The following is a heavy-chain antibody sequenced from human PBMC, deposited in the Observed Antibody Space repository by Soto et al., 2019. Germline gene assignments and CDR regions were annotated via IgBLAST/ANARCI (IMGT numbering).Heavy chain of an antibody. CDR3: ARHPDYDILTGFDY. CDR1: GGSISSYY. D-gene: IGHD3-9*01. V-gene: IGHV4-59*08. Sequence: ETLSLTCTVSGGSISSYYWSWIRQPPGKGLEWIGYIYYSGSTNYNPSLKSRVTISVDTSKNQFSLKLSSVTAADTAVYYCARHPDYDILTGFDYWGQGTLVTV. J-gene: IGHJ4*02. CDR2: IYYSGST.